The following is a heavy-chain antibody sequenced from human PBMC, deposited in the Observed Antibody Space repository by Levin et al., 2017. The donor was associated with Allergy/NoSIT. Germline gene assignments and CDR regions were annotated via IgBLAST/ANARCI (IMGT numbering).Heavy chain of an antibody. CDR3: ARFPGSDEFADY. V-gene: IGHV1-69*02. J-gene: IGHJ4*02. Sequence: KISCNASGGTFDRFSFSWVRQAPGQGLEWMGRIIPVLNIANYAQRFQGRVTITADKSTSSIHLEWTSLTLEDTAIYYCARFPGSDEFADYWGQGTPVTVSS. D-gene: IGHD3-10*01. CDR2: IIPVLNIA. CDR1: GGTFDRFS.